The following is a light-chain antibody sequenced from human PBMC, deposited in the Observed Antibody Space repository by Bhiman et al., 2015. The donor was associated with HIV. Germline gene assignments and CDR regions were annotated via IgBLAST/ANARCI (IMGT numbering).Light chain of an antibody. CDR2: AND. CDR1: SGTFVSTS. J-gene: IGLJ2*01. CDR3: QSYDVSNRVI. V-gene: IGLV6-57*01. Sequence: KYTLTQPHSVSESPGETVTISCNRTSGTFVSTSVQWYQQRPGSSPTILIFANDQRPSEVPDRFSGSVDTSSDSASLSISGLQTEDEADYYCQSYDVSNRVIFGGGTKLTVL.